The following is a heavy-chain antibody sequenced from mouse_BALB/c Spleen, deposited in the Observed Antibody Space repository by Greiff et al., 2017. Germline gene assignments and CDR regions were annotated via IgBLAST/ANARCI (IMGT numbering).Heavy chain of an antibody. CDR2: IWAGGST. CDR1: GFSLTSYG. J-gene: IGHJ4*01. Sequence: VKVVESGPGLVAPSQSLSITCTVSGFSLTSYGVHWVRQPPGKGLEWLGVIWAGGSTNYNSALMSRLSISKDNSKSQVFLKMNSLQTDDTAMYYCAREGYYGSDYYAMDYWGQGTSVTVSS. V-gene: IGHV2-9*02. D-gene: IGHD1-1*01. CDR3: AREGYYGSDYYAMDY.